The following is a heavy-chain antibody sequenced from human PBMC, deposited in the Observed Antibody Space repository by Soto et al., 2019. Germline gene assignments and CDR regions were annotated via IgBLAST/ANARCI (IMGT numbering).Heavy chain of an antibody. J-gene: IGHJ4*02. V-gene: IGHV1-69*13. CDR1: GGTFSSYA. CDR3: ARVEAAAGIV. CDR2: IIPIFGTA. Sequence: ASVKVSCKASGGTFSSYAISWVRQAPGQGLEWMGGIIPIFGTANYAQKFQGRVTITADESTSTAYMELSSLRSEDTAVYYCARVEAAAGIVWGQGTLVTVSS. D-gene: IGHD6-13*01.